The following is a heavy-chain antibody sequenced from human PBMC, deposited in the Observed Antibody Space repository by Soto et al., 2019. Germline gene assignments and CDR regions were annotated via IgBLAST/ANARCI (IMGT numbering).Heavy chain of an antibody. J-gene: IGHJ4*02. CDR3: RRGAVSYYDCDSSGYARGFEY. CDR2: IIPIIGTA. V-gene: IGHV1-69*13. CDR1: GGTLTSYA. D-gene: IGHD3-22*01. Sequence: APVKASSTAPGGTLTSYAISWVRQAPEKGLEWMGGIIPIIGTATNAKKFQGRVTFTPDQSTTQANLGRGSLRPETRAGNYCRRGAVSYYDCDSSGYARGFEYWGQGTLVTVSS.